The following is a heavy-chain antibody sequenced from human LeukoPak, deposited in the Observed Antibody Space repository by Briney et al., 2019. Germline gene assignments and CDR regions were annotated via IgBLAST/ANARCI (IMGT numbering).Heavy chain of an antibody. CDR1: GGSISSGGYY. V-gene: IGHV4-31*03. D-gene: IGHD6-13*01. CDR2: TYYSGST. CDR3: ARGVAAAGTADY. J-gene: IGHJ4*02. Sequence: SETLSLTCTVSGGSISSGGYYWSWIRQRPGKGLEWIGYTYYSGSTYYNPSLKSRVTISADTSKNQFSLKLSSVTAADTAVYYCARGVAAAGTADYWGQGTLVTVSS.